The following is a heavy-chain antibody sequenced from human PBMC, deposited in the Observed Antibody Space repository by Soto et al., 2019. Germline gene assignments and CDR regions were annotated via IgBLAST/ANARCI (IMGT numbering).Heavy chain of an antibody. D-gene: IGHD5-12*01. CDR2: IYSGGST. CDR1: GFTVSSNY. V-gene: IGHV3-66*01. J-gene: IGHJ2*01. CDR3: ARVFQNIVANYWYYDL. Sequence: EVQLVESGGGLVQPGGSLRLSCAASGFTVSSNYMSWVRQAPGKGLEWVSVIYSGGSTYYADSVKGRFTISRDNSKNPLYLQMNSLRAEDTAVYYCARVFQNIVANYWYYDLWGRGTLVPVSS.